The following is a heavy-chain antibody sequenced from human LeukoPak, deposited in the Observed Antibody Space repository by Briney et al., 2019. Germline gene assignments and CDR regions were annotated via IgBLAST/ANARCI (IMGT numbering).Heavy chain of an antibody. CDR1: GFTFSSYA. V-gene: IGHV3-23*01. D-gene: IGHD5-18*01. J-gene: IGHJ4*02. CDR3: AKGIQLWLFYFDY. CDR2: ISGSGGST. Sequence: GASLRLSCAASGFTFSSYAMSWVRQAPGKGLVWVSAISGSGGSTYYADSVKGRFTISRDNSKNTLYLQMNSLRAEDTAVYYCAKGIQLWLFYFDYWGQGTLVTVSS.